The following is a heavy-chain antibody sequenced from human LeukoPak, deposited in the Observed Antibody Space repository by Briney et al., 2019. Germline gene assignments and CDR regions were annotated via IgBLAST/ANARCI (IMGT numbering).Heavy chain of an antibody. V-gene: IGHV4-38-2*02. CDR2: IYHSGST. CDR3: ARVDYYDSSGYYGDNWFDP. D-gene: IGHD3-22*01. CDR1: GYSISSGYY. Sequence: KTSETLSLTCTVSGYSISSGYYWGWIRQPPVKGLEWIGSIYHSGSTYYNPSLKSRVTISVDTSKNQFSLKLSSVTAADTAVYYCARVDYYDSSGYYGDNWFDPWGQGTLATVSS. J-gene: IGHJ5*02.